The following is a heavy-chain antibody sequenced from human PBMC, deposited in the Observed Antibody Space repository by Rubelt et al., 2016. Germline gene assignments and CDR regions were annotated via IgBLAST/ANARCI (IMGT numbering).Heavy chain of an antibody. CDR1: GYTFISYG. CDR3: ARAVGQEHYYDILTGYSPEGYFDY. J-gene: IGHJ4*02. Sequence: QVQLVQSGAEVKKPGASVKVSCKASGYTFISYGISWVRQAPGQGLEWMGWISAYNGNTNYAQRLQGRVTMTTGTSTVTAYLVLGSLRSDDTAVYYCARAVGQEHYYDILTGYSPEGYFDYWGQGTLVTVSS. CDR2: ISAYNGNT. V-gene: IGHV1-18*01. D-gene: IGHD3-9*01.